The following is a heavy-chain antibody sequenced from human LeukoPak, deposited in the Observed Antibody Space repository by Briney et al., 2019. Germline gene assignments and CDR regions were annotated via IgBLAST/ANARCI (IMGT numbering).Heavy chain of an antibody. D-gene: IGHD3-3*01. CDR2: SDPEDGET. J-gene: IGHJ6*02. Sequence: ASVKVSCKVSGYTLTELSMHWVRQAPGKGLEWMGGSDPEDGETIYAQKFQGRVTMTEDTSTDTDYMELSSLRSEDTAVYYCATINWSGYYTAYGYYGMDVWGQGTTVTVSS. V-gene: IGHV1-24*01. CDR1: GYTLTELS. CDR3: ATINWSGYYTAYGYYGMDV.